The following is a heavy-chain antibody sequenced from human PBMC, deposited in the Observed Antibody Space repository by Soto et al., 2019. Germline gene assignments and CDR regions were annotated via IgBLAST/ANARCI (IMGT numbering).Heavy chain of an antibody. CDR3: ARSGDNYNRLDY. Sequence: GGSLRLSCEGSGFTFSDYYISWIRQAPGKGLEWISYSSNSGTFSRYADSVKSRFSISRDNTKNLLYLQMNSLRAEDTAVYYCARSGDNYNRLDYWGQGTPVTVPQ. V-gene: IGHV3-11*06. D-gene: IGHD1-1*01. J-gene: IGHJ4*02. CDR1: GFTFSDYY. CDR2: SSNSGTFS.